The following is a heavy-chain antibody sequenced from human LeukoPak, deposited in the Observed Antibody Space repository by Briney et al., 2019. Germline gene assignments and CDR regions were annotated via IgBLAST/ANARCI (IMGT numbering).Heavy chain of an antibody. CDR2: ISSSSSYI. CDR3: ARDLLGYNYHYMDV. D-gene: IGHD3-16*02. V-gene: IGHV3-21*01. CDR1: GFTFSSYS. J-gene: IGHJ6*03. Sequence: SGGSLRLSCAASGFTFSSYSMNWVRQAPGKRLEWVSSISSSSSYIYYADSVKGRFTISRDNTKNSLYLQMNSLRAEDTAVYFCARDLLGYNYHYMDVWGKGTTVTVSS.